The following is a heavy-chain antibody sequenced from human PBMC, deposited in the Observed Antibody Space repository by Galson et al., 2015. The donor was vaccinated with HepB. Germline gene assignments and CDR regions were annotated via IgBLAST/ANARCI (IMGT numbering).Heavy chain of an antibody. V-gene: IGHV1-18*04. D-gene: IGHD2-21*02. CDR1: GYTFPSYG. CDR2: ISVYNGDT. CDR3: AREMTVVVTAIYYGMDV. Sequence: SVKVSCKASGYTFPSYGISWVRQAPGQGLEWLGWISVYNGDTNYAQKLQGRVTMTTDTSTNTAYMELRSLRSDDTAVYYCAREMTVVVTAIYYGMDVWGQGTTVTVSS. J-gene: IGHJ6*02.